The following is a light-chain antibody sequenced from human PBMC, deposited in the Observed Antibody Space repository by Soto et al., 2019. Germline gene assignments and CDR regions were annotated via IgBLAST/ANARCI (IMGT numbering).Light chain of an antibody. CDR1: QSVSKNY. Sequence: EIVLTQSPGTLSLSPGERATLSCRASQSVSKNYIAWFQQKPGQAPRLLIVGSSDRATGIPDRFSGSGSGTDFTLSISRLEPEDFSVYYYLQYGSSPPYTFGQVTDLEIK. J-gene: IGKJ2*01. CDR2: GSS. CDR3: LQYGSSPPYT. V-gene: IGKV3-20*01.